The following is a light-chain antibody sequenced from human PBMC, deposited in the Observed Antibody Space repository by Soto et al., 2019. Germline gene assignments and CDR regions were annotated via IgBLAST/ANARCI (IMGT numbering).Light chain of an antibody. J-gene: IGKJ5*01. CDR2: AAS. CDR3: LQDYNYPT. V-gene: IGKV1-6*01. CDR1: QSISSW. Sequence: IQMTPSPSTLSASVGDRVTITCRASQSISSWLAWYQQTPGKAPKLLIYAASSLQSGVPSRFSGSGSGTDFTLTISSLQPEDFATYYCLQDYNYPTFGQGTRLEIK.